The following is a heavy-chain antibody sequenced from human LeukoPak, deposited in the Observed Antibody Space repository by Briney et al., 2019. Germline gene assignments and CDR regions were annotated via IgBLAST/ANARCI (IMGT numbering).Heavy chain of an antibody. CDR1: GVSISSSNSY. CDR3: ARSRHYDSSGYYGH. CDR2: IYYSGST. V-gene: IGHV4-39*07. Sequence: SETLSLTCTVSGVSISSSNSYWGWIRQPPGKGLEWIGSIYYSGSTYDNPSLKSRVTISVDTSKNQFSLKLSSVTAADTAVYYCARSRHYDSSGYYGHWGQGTLVTVSS. D-gene: IGHD3-22*01. J-gene: IGHJ4*02.